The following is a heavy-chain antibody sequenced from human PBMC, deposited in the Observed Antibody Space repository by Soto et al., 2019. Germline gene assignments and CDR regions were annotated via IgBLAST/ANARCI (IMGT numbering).Heavy chain of an antibody. J-gene: IGHJ3*02. Sequence: SVKVSCTASGFTFTSSAVQWVRQARGQRLEWIGWIVVGSGNTNYAQKFQERVTITRDMSTSTAYMELSSLRSEDTAVYYCAADLRELLDAFDIWGQGTMVTVSS. D-gene: IGHD1-26*01. V-gene: IGHV1-58*01. CDR3: AADLRELLDAFDI. CDR1: GFTFTSSA. CDR2: IVVGSGNT.